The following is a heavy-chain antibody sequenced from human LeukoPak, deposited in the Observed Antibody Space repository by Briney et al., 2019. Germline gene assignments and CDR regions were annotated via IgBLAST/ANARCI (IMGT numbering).Heavy chain of an antibody. Sequence: ASVKVSCKASGYTFTSYYMHWVRQAPGQGLEWMGWINPNSGGTNYAQKFQGRVTMTRDTSISTAYMELSRLRSDDTAVYYCARSPNDYYDSSGPTTGFDYWGQGTLVTVSS. CDR3: ARSPNDYYDSSGPTTGFDY. D-gene: IGHD3-22*01. CDR2: INPNSGGT. V-gene: IGHV1-2*02. J-gene: IGHJ4*02. CDR1: GYTFTSYY.